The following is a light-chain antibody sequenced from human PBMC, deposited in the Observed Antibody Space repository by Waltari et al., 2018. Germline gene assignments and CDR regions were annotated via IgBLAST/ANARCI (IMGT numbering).Light chain of an antibody. CDR1: ISDIGLFKV. V-gene: IGLV2-23*02. CDR2: EVN. Sequence: QSALTQPASVSASPGQSITVSCSGSISDIGLFKVVPCFQQYPGKPPRLIIYEVNKRPPGISGRFSATRSGNVASLTFSGLQADDEADYYCCSFTSSSTYVFGSGTTVTVL. CDR3: CSFTSSSTYV. J-gene: IGLJ1*01.